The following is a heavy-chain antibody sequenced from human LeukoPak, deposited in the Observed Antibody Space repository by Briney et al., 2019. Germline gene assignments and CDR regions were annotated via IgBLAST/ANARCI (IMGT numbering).Heavy chain of an antibody. V-gene: IGHV3-9*01. D-gene: IGHD2-21*02. CDR3: AKDTGPNDCGGDCYTNWYFDL. Sequence: GRSLRLSCAASGFTFDDYAMHWVRQVSGKGLEWVSGISWNSGRIDYADSVKGRFTISRDNAKNSLYLQMNSLRAEDTALYYCAKDTGPNDCGGDCYTNWYFDLWGRGTLVTVSS. CDR1: GFTFDDYA. J-gene: IGHJ2*01. CDR2: ISWNSGRI.